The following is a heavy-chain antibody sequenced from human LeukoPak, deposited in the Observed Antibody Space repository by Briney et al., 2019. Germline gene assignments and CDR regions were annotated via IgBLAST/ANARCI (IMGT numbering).Heavy chain of an antibody. V-gene: IGHV1-2*02. CDR2: INPNSGGT. CDR3: ASIYDFWSGQGPSFDY. CDR1: GYTFTTYE. J-gene: IGHJ4*02. Sequence: ASVKVSCKASGYTFTTYEIHWVRQAPGQGLEWMGWINPNSGGTSYAQKFQGRVTMTRDTSISTAYMELARLRSDDTAVYYCASIYDFWSGQGPSFDYWGQGTLVTVSS. D-gene: IGHD3-3*01.